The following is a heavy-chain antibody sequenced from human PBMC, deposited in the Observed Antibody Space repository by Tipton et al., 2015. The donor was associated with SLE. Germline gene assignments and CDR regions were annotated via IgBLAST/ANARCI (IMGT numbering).Heavy chain of an antibody. CDR1: GVTFSSSP. CDR2: INPNSGDT. CDR3: ARDPESCRMHESSGESCYPRY. J-gene: IGHJ4*02. D-gene: IGHD2-15*01. Sequence: QLVQSGAEVKKPGSSVKVSCKASGVTFSSSPINWVRQAPGQGLEWMGWINPNSGDTNYAQKFQGRVTMTRDTSISTAYMELSRLRSDDTAVYYCARDPESCRMHESSGESCYPRYWGQGTLVTVSS. V-gene: IGHV1-2*02.